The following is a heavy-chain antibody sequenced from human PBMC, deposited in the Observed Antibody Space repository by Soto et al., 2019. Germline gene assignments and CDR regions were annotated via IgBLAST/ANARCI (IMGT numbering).Heavy chain of an antibody. Sequence: PGESLRLSCAAAGFTFSSYGMHWVRHAPGTGLEWVAVMSYDGSKYYADTVKGRFTISRDNSKNTLYLQINSLRPEDTAVYYCAKDFTPWFGDYFYYYYGMDVWGQGTTVTVSS. J-gene: IGHJ6*02. V-gene: IGHV3-30*18. CDR2: MSYDGSK. D-gene: IGHD4-17*01. CDR3: AKDFTPWFGDYFYYYYGMDV. CDR1: GFTFSSYG.